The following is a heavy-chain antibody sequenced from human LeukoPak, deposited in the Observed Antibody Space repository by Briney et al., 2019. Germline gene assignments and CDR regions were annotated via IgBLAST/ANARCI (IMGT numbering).Heavy chain of an antibody. J-gene: IGHJ6*04. CDR1: GFTFSSYE. V-gene: IGHV3-48*03. CDR2: ISSSGSTI. D-gene: IGHD3-10*02. CDR3: AELGITMIGGV. Sequence: PGGSLRLSCAASGFTFSSYEMNWLRQAPGKGLEWVSYISSSGSTIYYADSVKGRFTISRDNAKNSLYLQMNSLRAEDTAVYYCAELGITMIGGVWGNGTTVTISS.